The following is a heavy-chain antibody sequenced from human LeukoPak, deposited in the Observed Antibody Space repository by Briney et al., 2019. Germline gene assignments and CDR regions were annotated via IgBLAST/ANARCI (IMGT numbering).Heavy chain of an antibody. CDR2: INPSGGST. J-gene: IGHJ5*02. CDR1: GYTFTSYY. D-gene: IGHD3-10*01. V-gene: IGHV1-46*01. Sequence: ASVTVSCKASGYTFTSYYMHWVRQAPGQGLEWMGIINPSGGSTSYAQKLQGRVTMTRNMSTSPVYMELSSLRSEDTAVYYCARGAVVRGVIIASFEGRWNWFDPWGQGTLVTVSS. CDR3: ARGAVVRGVIIASFEGRWNWFDP.